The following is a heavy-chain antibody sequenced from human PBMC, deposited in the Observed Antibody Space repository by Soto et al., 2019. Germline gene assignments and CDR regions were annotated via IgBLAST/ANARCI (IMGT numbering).Heavy chain of an antibody. CDR3: ARDLGAYYYGSGSYYIPSSYGMDV. Sequence: ASVKVSCKASGYTFTSYYMHCVRQAPGQGLEWMGIINPSGGSTSYAQKFQGRVTMTRDTSTSTVYMELSSLRSEDTAVYYCARDLGAYYYGSGSYYIPSSYGMDVWGQGTTVTVSS. CDR2: INPSGGST. CDR1: GYTFTSYY. J-gene: IGHJ6*02. D-gene: IGHD3-10*01. V-gene: IGHV1-46*01.